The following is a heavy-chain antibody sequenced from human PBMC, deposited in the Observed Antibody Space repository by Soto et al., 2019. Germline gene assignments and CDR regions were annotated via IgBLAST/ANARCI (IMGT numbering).Heavy chain of an antibody. CDR3: AKDNIAVAGNGYFDY. Sequence: EVQLVESGGGLVQPGRSLRLSCAASGFTFDDYAMHWVRQAPGKGLEWVSGISWNSGSIGYADSVKGRFTISRDNAKNSLYLQMNSLRAEDMALYYCAKDNIAVAGNGYFDYWGQGTLVTVSS. CDR2: ISWNSGSI. V-gene: IGHV3-9*03. D-gene: IGHD6-19*01. CDR1: GFTFDDYA. J-gene: IGHJ4*02.